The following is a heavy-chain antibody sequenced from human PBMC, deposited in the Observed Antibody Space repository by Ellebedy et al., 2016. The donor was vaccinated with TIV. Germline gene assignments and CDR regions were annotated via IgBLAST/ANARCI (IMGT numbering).Heavy chain of an antibody. J-gene: IGHJ4*02. CDR2: INHSGST. Sequence: GSLRLXXAVYGGSFSGYYWSWIRQPPGKGLEWIGEINHSGSTNYNPSLKSRVAISVDTSKNQFSLKLSSVTAADTAVYYCARAGYCTSTSCPCNYWGQGTLVTVSS. CDR3: ARAGYCTSTSCPCNY. D-gene: IGHD2-2*01. CDR1: GGSFSGYY. V-gene: IGHV4-34*01.